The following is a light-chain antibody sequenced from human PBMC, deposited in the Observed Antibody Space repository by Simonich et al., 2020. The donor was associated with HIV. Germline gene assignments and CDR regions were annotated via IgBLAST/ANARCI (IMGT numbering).Light chain of an antibody. V-gene: IGKV1-5*03. CDR3: QQYNSYSST. J-gene: IGKJ4*01. CDR2: KAS. CDR1: QSISSW. Sequence: DLPMTQSPSSVSASVGNRVTITCRVSQSISSWLAWYKQKPGKATKLLIYKASSLESGVPSRFSGSGSGTEFTLTISSLQPDDFATYYCQQYNSYSSTFGGGTKVEIK.